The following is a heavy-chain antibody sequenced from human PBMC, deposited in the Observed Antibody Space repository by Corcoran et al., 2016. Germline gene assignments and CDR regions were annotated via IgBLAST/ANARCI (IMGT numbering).Heavy chain of an antibody. V-gene: IGHV5-10-1*03. D-gene: IGHD6-6*01. CDR2: IDPSDSYT. Sequence: EVQLVQSGEEVKQPGEPRRVSWKGSGYSFNRYWISWGRQMPGKGVEWMGRIDPSDSYTNYSPSFQGHVTISADKSISNAYLQWSSLKASDTAMYYCARETSIAARYYDYYYGMDVWGQGTTVTVSS. CDR1: GYSFNRYW. CDR3: ARETSIAARYYDYYYGMDV. J-gene: IGHJ6*02.